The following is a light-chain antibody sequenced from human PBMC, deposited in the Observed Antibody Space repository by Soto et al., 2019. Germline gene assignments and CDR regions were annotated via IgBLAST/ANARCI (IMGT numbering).Light chain of an antibody. CDR3: TSYTSSTTLV. CDR2: EVT. Sequence: SVLTQPASVSGSPGQSITISCTGTSSDVGDYNYVSWYQQHPGKAPKLMIYEVTNRPSGVSTRFSGSKSGNTASLTISGLQAEDEADYYCTSYTSSTTLVFGTGTKV. CDR1: SSDVGDYNY. J-gene: IGLJ1*01. V-gene: IGLV2-14*01.